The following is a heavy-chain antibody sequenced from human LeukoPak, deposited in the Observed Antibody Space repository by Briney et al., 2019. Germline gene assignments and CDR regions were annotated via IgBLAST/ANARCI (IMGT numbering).Heavy chain of an antibody. J-gene: IGHJ4*02. CDR3: ARVYYYDSSGYFGY. CDR2: IRYDGGNT. V-gene: IGHV3-30*02. D-gene: IGHD3-22*01. Sequence: GGSLRLSCAASGFIFSNYAMQWVRQAPGMGLEWVAFIRYDGGNTYYADSVKGRFTISRDNSKNTMYLQMNSLRAEDTAVYYCARVYYYDSSGYFGYWGQGTLVTVSS. CDR1: GFIFSNYA.